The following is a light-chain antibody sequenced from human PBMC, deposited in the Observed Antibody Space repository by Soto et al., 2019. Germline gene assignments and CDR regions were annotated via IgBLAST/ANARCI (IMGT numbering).Light chain of an antibody. J-gene: IGKJ1*01. CDR2: KAS. V-gene: IGKV1-5*03. CDR3: QHYNSYSEA. Sequence: IQMTQSTSTLCGSVGDRVTITCRASQTISSWLAWYQQKPGKAPKLLIYKASTLKSGVPSRFSGSGSGTEFTLTTRSLQPDDFAPYSCQHYNSYSEAFGKGTKVDIK. CDR1: QTISSW.